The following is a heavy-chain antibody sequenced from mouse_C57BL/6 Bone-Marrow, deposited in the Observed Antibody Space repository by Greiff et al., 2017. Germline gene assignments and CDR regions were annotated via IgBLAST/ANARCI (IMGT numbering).Heavy chain of an antibody. V-gene: IGHV1-81*01. J-gene: IGHJ4*01. CDR1: GYTFTSYG. CDR3: AREWYYYGSSPYYYAMDY. CDR2: IYPRSGNT. D-gene: IGHD1-1*01. Sequence: VQLQQSGAELARPGASVKLSCKASGYTFTSYGISWVKQRTGQGLEWIGEIYPRSGNTYYNEKFKGKATLTADKSSSTAYMELRRLTSEDSAVYFCAREWYYYGSSPYYYAMDYWGQGTSVTVSS.